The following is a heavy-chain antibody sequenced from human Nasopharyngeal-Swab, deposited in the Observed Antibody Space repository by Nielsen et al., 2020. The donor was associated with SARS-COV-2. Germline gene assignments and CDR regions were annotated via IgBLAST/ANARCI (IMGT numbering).Heavy chain of an antibody. CDR3: ARENYFGSGTLASYDV. Sequence: GESLKISCGASGFSFSTYAMTWVLQAPGKGLEWVSVISDSGGKTFYADSVKGRFTLSRDNSKNTLYLQMNSLRAEDTAIYYCARENYFGSGTLASYDVWGQGTMVTVSS. CDR2: ISDSGGKT. CDR1: GFSFSTYA. V-gene: IGHV3-23*01. D-gene: IGHD3-10*01. J-gene: IGHJ3*01.